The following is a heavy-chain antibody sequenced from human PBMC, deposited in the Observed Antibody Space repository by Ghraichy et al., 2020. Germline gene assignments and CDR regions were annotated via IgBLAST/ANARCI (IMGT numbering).Heavy chain of an antibody. D-gene: IGHD2-21*02. V-gene: IGHV4-39*07. Sequence: GSLRLSCTVSGGSISRSSYYWSWIRQPPGKGLEWIGSIYTSGSTSYTPSLKSRVTMSVDTSKNQFSLRLSSVTAADTAVYYCARTYCGDDCYPPSYYYYGMDVWGQGTTVTVSS. CDR3: ARTYCGDDCYPPSYYYYGMDV. CDR1: GGSISRSSYY. J-gene: IGHJ6*02. CDR2: IYTSGST.